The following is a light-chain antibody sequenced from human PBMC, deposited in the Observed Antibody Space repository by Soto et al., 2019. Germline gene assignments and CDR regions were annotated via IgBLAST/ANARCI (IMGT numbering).Light chain of an antibody. Sequence: EFVLTQSPGTLSLSPGDRATLSCRASQSVSSSYLAWYQKKPGQAPRLLIYGASSRATGIPERFSGSGSGTDFTLTIIRLEPEDVAVNYCQQYGNSPPLTFGQGTRLEIK. CDR3: QQYGNSPPLT. J-gene: IGKJ5*01. CDR2: GAS. CDR1: QSVSSSY. V-gene: IGKV3-20*01.